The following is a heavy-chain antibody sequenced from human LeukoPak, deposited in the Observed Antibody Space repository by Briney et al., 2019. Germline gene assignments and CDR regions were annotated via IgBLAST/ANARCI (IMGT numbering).Heavy chain of an antibody. V-gene: IGHV3-48*03. CDR2: ISSSGSTI. D-gene: IGHD2-2*03. J-gene: IGHJ4*02. Sequence: GGSLRLSCAASGFTFSSYEMNWVRQAPGKGLEWVSYISSSGSTIYYAGSVKGRFTISRDNAKNSLYLQMNSLRAEDTAVYYCARIGYCSSTSCYDQRGDFDYWGQGTLVTVSS. CDR1: GFTFSSYE. CDR3: ARIGYCSSTSCYDQRGDFDY.